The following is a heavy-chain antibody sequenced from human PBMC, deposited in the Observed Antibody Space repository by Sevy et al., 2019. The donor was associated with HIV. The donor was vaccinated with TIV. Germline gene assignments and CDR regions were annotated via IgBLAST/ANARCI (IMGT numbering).Heavy chain of an antibody. CDR3: ANLPYVCGSYRKSIYFDY. Sequence: GGSLRLSCAASGFTFSSYGMHWVRQAPGKGLEWVAVISYGGSNKYYADSVKGRFTISRDNSKNTRYLQMNSLRAEDTAVYYCANLPYVCGSYRKSIYFDYWGQGTLVTVSS. D-gene: IGHD3-16*02. J-gene: IGHJ4*02. CDR2: ISYGGSNK. V-gene: IGHV3-30*18. CDR1: GFTFSSYG.